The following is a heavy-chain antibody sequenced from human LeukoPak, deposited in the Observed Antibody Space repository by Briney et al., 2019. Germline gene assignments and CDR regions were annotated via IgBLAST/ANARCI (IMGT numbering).Heavy chain of an antibody. CDR3: ARDSSLRWFGELSQGFDY. V-gene: IGHV1-2*06. CDR1: GYTFIGYY. CDR2: INPNTGDT. J-gene: IGHJ4*02. D-gene: IGHD3-10*01. Sequence: ASVKVSCKTSGYTFIGYYIHWVRQAPGQGLEWMGRINPNTGDTKNAQKFQGRVTLTRDTSISTAYMELRRLRSDDTAIYYCARDSSLRWFGELSQGFDYWGQGTLVTVSS.